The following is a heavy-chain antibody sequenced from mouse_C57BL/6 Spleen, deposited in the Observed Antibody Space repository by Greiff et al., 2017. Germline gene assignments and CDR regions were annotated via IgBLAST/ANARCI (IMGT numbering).Heavy chain of an antibody. Sequence: EVKVVESEGGLVQPGSSMKLSCTASGFTFSDYYMAWVRQVPEKGLEWVANINYDGSSTYYLDSLKSRFIISRDNAKNILYLQMSSLKSEDTATYYCARDGVATPFDYWGQGTTLTVSS. CDR3: ARDGVATPFDY. J-gene: IGHJ2*01. CDR2: INYDGSST. CDR1: GFTFSDYY. V-gene: IGHV5-16*01. D-gene: IGHD1-1*02.